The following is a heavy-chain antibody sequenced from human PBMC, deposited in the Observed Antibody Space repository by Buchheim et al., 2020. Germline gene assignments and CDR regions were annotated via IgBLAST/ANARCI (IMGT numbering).Heavy chain of an antibody. J-gene: IGHJ4*02. CDR1: GFTFSSYA. CDR2: ISYDGSNK. V-gene: IGHV3-30-3*01. Sequence: QVQLVESGGGVVQPGRSLRLSCAASGFTFSSYAMHWVRQAPGKGLEWVAVISYDGSNKYYADSVKGRFTISRDNSKNTLYLQMNSLRAEDTAVYYCARGVGAAKHLFYYWGQGTL. D-gene: IGHD6-13*01. CDR3: ARGVGAAKHLFYY.